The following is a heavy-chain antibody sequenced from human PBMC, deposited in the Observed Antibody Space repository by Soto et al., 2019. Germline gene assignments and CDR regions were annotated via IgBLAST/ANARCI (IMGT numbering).Heavy chain of an antibody. J-gene: IGHJ3*02. Sequence: ASVKVSCKASGYTFTGYYMHWVRQAPGQGLEWMGWINPNSGGTNYAQKFQGRVTMTRDTSISTAYMELSRLRSDDTAVYYCARIPRGRIVGATLGAFDIWGQGTMVTVSS. CDR2: INPNSGGT. V-gene: IGHV1-2*02. D-gene: IGHD1-26*01. CDR3: ARIPRGRIVGATLGAFDI. CDR1: GYTFTGYY.